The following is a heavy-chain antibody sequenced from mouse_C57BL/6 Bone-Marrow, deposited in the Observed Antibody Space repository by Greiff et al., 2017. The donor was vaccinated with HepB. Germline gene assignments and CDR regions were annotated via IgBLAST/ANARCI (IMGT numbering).Heavy chain of an antibody. CDR1: GFNIKDDY. CDR3: TTPYYGYYYFDY. J-gene: IGHJ2*01. CDR2: IDPENGDT. D-gene: IGHD2-3*01. V-gene: IGHV14-4*01. Sequence: VQLQQSGAELVRPGASVKLSCTASGFNIKDDYMHWVKQRPEQGLEWIGWIDPENGDTEYASKFQGKATITADTSSNTAYLQLSSLTSEDTAVYYGTTPYYGYYYFDYWGQGTTLTVSS.